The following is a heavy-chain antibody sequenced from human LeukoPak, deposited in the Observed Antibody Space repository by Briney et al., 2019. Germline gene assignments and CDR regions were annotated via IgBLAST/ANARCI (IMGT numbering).Heavy chain of an antibody. CDR2: ISGSGGST. V-gene: IGHV3-23*01. CDR3: AKDQYSIFGNYYGMDV. D-gene: IGHD3-3*01. CDR1: GFTFSSYA. J-gene: IGHJ6*02. Sequence: GGSLRLSCAGSGFTFSSYAMSWVRQAPGKGLEWVSAISGSGGSTYYADSVKGRFTISRDNSKNTLYLQMNSLRAEDTAVYYCAKDQYSIFGNYYGMDVWGQGTTVTVSS.